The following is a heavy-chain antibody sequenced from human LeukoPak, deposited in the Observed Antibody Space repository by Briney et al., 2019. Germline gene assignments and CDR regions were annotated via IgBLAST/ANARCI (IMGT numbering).Heavy chain of an antibody. V-gene: IGHV4-59*08. CDR3: ARLLGPLDYVWGSSRSK. D-gene: IGHD3-16*02. Sequence: SETLSLTCTVSGVSISSYYWSWIRQPPGKGLEWIGYIYYSGSTNYNPSLKSRVTISVDTSKNQFSLKLTSVTAADTAVYYCARLLGPLDYVWGSSRSKWGQGTLVTVSS. CDR1: GVSISSYY. CDR2: IYYSGST. J-gene: IGHJ4*02.